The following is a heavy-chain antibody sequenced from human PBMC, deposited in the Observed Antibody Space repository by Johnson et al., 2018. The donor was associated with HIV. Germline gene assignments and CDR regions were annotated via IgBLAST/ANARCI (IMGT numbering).Heavy chain of an antibody. CDR1: GFTFEDYA. Sequence: VESGGGLVQPGGSLRLSCVASGFTFEDYAMHWVRQAPGKGLEWVSGISWNSDDIGYADSVTGRFSISRDNAKNCLYLQMNGLNPEDTALYYCARSIITSPVGAFDIWGQGTMVTVSS. J-gene: IGHJ3*02. CDR2: ISWNSDDI. CDR3: ARSIITSPVGAFDI. D-gene: IGHD3-16*01. V-gene: IGHV3-9*01.